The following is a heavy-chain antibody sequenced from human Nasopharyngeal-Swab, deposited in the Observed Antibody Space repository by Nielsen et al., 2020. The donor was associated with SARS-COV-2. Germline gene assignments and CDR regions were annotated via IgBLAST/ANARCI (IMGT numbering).Heavy chain of an antibody. CDR1: GFTFSSYP. CDR2: ISVDGSNK. CDR3: ARMEVLESYYYYAMDV. Sequence: GESLKISYAASGFTFSSYPMHWVRQAPGKGLEWVAVISVDGSNKYYADSVKGRFTISRDNSKNTLYLQMNSLRVEDTAVYFCARMEVLESYYYYAMDVWGQGTTVTVSS. D-gene: IGHD3-3*01. J-gene: IGHJ6*01. V-gene: IGHV3-30-3*01.